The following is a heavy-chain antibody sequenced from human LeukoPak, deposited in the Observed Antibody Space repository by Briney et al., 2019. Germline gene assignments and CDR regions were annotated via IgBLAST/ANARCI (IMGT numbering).Heavy chain of an antibody. CDR3: AKDRTVGASYWYFDL. J-gene: IGHJ2*01. V-gene: IGHV3-23*01. D-gene: IGHD1-26*01. CDR1: GFTFSNYA. CDR2: ISGGGGST. Sequence: GGSLRLSCAASGFTFSNYAMSWVRQAPGKGLEWVSAISGGGGSTYYADSVRGRFTVSRDNSRNTLFLHMNTLRAEDTAIYYCAKDRTVGASYWYFDLWGRGTLVTVSS.